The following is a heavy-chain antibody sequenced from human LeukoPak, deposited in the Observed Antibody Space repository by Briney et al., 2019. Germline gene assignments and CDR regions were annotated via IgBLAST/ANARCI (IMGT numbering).Heavy chain of an antibody. D-gene: IGHD5-12*01. CDR1: GGSISSSNYY. J-gene: IGHJ4*02. Sequence: SETLSLTCTVSGGSISSSNYYWGWIRQPPGKGLEWIGEINHSGSTNYNPSLKSRVTISVDTSKNQFSLKLSSVTAADTAVYYCARGRRWLRLGPLFDYWGQGTLVTVSS. CDR3: ARGRRWLRLGPLFDY. CDR2: INHSGST. V-gene: IGHV4-39*07.